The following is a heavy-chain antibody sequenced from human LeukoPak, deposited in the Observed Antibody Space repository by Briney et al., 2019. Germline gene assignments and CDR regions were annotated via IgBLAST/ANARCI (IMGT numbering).Heavy chain of an antibody. D-gene: IGHD2-2*01. CDR3: LIVVVPADRRYYYGMDV. Sequence: ASVTVSCKASGYTFTGYYMHWVRQAPGQGLEWMGWINPNSGGTNYAQKFQGRVTMTRDTSISTAYMELSRLRSDDTAVYYCLIVVVPADRRYYYGMDVWGQGTTVTVSS. CDR1: GYTFTGYY. V-gene: IGHV1-2*02. J-gene: IGHJ6*02. CDR2: INPNSGGT.